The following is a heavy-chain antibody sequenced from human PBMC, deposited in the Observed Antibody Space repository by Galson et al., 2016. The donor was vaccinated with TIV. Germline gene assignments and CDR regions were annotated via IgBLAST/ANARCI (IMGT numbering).Heavy chain of an antibody. CDR1: GFHFSTYW. Sequence: LRLSCAASGFHFSTYWMHWVRQVPGKGLLWVARINGDGSDRDYAESVEGRFTISRDNARNTLYLQLNRLRAEDTALYFCARALDYFQSSTYSYRSEFYYYPMDVWGQGTTVTVSS. V-gene: IGHV3-74*01. D-gene: IGHD4-11*01. CDR3: ARALDYFQSSTYSYRSEFYYYPMDV. CDR2: INGDGSDR. J-gene: IGHJ6*02.